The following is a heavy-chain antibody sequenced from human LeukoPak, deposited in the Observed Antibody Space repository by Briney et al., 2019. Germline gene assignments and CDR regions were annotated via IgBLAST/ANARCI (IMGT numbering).Heavy chain of an antibody. CDR2: ISRGGRTV. Sequence: GGSLRLSCAASGFTFSNYEMNWVRQAPGKGLDWVAYISRGGRTVDYADSVKGRFTISRDSAKNALYLQMNSLRAEDTAVYYCARGSGSFGNWGQGTLVTVSS. V-gene: IGHV3-48*03. CDR1: GFTFSNYE. D-gene: IGHD3-10*01. CDR3: ARGSGSFGN. J-gene: IGHJ4*02.